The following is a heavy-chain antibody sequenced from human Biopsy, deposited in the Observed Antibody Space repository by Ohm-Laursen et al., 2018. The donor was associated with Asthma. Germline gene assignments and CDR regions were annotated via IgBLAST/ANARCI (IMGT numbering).Heavy chain of an antibody. V-gene: IGHV3-23*01. CDR3: ARGDSSNWSHYYFDY. J-gene: IGHJ4*02. Sequence: SLRLSCATSGFSFANYAMGWARQAPGKGLEWVSTIKPDGRGADYPSPAKGRFTISRDDSKNTLYLQMHSLRAEDAAVYYCARGDSSNWSHYYFDYWGQGTLVTVSS. CDR1: GFSFANYA. CDR2: IKPDGRGA. D-gene: IGHD3-22*01.